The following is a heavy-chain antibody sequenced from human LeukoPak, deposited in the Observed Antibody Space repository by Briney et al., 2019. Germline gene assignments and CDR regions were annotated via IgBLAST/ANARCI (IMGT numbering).Heavy chain of an antibody. CDR2: IYHSGST. V-gene: IGHV4-38-2*02. Sequence: SETLSLTCTVSGYSISSGYYWGWVRQPPGKGLEWIGSIYHSGSTYYNPSLKSRITISVDTSKNQFSLKLSSVTAADTAVYYCARYRNCGSDCYDASDIWGQGTMVTVSS. D-gene: IGHD2-21*02. CDR3: ARYRNCGSDCYDASDI. J-gene: IGHJ3*02. CDR1: GYSISSGYY.